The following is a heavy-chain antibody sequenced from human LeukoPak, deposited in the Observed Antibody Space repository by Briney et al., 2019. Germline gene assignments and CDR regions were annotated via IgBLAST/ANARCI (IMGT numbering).Heavy chain of an antibody. CDR1: AYTFTSYG. V-gene: IGHV1-2*02. D-gene: IGHD2-15*01. Sequence: ASVKVSCKASAYTFTSYGISWVRQAPGQGLEWMGWINPNSGGTNYAQKFQGRVTMTRDTSTTTAYLDLSSLKSDDTAIYYCTREGWRYFDLWGRGTLVTVSS. J-gene: IGHJ2*01. CDR3: TREGWRYFDL. CDR2: INPNSGGT.